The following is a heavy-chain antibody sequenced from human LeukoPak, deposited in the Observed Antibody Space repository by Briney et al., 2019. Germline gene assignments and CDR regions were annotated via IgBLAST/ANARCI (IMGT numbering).Heavy chain of an antibody. CDR3: ATPRTPYDAFDI. Sequence: GASVKVSCKASGGTFSSYAISWVRQAPGQGLEWMGRIIPILGIANYAQKFQGRVTITADKSTSTAYMELSSLRSEDTAVYYCATPRTPYDAFDIWGQGTMVTVST. J-gene: IGHJ3*02. CDR2: IIPILGIA. D-gene: IGHD2-2*01. CDR1: GGTFSSYA. V-gene: IGHV1-69*04.